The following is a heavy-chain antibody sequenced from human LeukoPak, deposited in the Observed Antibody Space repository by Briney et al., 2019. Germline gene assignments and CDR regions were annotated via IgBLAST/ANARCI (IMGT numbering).Heavy chain of an antibody. CDR2: INPNSGGT. CDR1: GYTFTGYY. Sequence: ASVKVSCKAPGYTFTGYYMHWVRQAPGQGLEWMGWINPNSGGTNYAQKFQGRATMTRDTSISTAYMELSRLRSDDTAVYYCARDPLRFLEWPASGMDVWGQGTTVTVSS. V-gene: IGHV1-2*02. D-gene: IGHD3-3*01. CDR3: ARDPLRFLEWPASGMDV. J-gene: IGHJ6*02.